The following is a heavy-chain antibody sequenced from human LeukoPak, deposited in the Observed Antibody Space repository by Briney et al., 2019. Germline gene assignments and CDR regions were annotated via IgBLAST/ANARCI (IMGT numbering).Heavy chain of an antibody. Sequence: SETLSLTCTVSGYSISSGYYWGWIRQPPGKGLEWIGSIYHSGSTYYNPSLKSRVTISVDTSKNQFSLKLSSVTAADTAVYYCARRAVRNGGNSVGFDPWGQGTLVTVSS. CDR1: GYSISSGYY. CDR2: IYHSGST. CDR3: ARRAVRNGGNSVGFDP. D-gene: IGHD4-23*01. J-gene: IGHJ5*02. V-gene: IGHV4-38-2*02.